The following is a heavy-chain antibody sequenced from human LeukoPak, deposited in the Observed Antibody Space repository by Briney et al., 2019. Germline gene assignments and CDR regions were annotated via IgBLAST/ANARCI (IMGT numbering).Heavy chain of an antibody. CDR3: ARDYCSSTSCYRSFDY. CDR1: GGTFSSYA. Sequence: PSVKLSCKASGGTFSSYAISWVRQAPGQGLEWMGGIIPIFGTANYAQKFQGRVTITADESTSTAYMELSSLRSEDTAVYYCARDYCSSTSCYRSFDYWGQGTLVTVSS. D-gene: IGHD2-2*02. J-gene: IGHJ4*02. V-gene: IGHV1-69*13. CDR2: IIPIFGTA.